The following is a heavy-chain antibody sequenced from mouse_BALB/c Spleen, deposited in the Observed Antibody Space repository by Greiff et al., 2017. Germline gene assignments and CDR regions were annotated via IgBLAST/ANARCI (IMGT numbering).Heavy chain of an antibody. D-gene: IGHD1-1*01. CDR3: ARPKGSYYGSSWFAY. CDR1: GFAFSRYW. Sequence: EVKLLESGGGLVQPGGSLKLSCAASGFAFSRYWMSWVRQSPGKGLEWIGEINPDSSTINYTPSLKDKFIISRDNAKNTLYLQMSKVRSEDTALYYCARPKGSYYGSSWFAYWGQGTLVTVSA. V-gene: IGHV4-1*02. CDR2: INPDSSTI. J-gene: IGHJ3*01.